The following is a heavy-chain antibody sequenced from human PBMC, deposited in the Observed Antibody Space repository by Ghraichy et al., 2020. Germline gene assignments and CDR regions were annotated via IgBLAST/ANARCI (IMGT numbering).Heavy chain of an antibody. J-gene: IGHJ6*02. CDR1: GGSISSSRYF. D-gene: IGHD2-15*01. Sequence: GSLTLTCSVSGGSISSSRYFWGWIRQPPGKGLEWIGTIYYSGSTYYNPSLKSRVTISVDTSKNQFSLKLRSVTAADTAVYYCARHDYCSGGNCVLSHSDYGMDVWGQGTSVTVSS. V-gene: IGHV4-39*01. CDR3: ARHDYCSGGNCVLSHSDYGMDV. CDR2: IYYSGST.